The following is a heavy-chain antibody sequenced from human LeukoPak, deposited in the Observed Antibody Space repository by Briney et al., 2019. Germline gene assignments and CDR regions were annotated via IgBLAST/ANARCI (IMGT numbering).Heavy chain of an antibody. CDR3: ANSWGSIDY. Sequence: SETLSLTCAVYGGSFSGYYWSWIRQPPGKGLEWIGEINHSGSTNYNPSLKSRVTISVDTSKNQFSLRLSSVTAADTAVYYCANSWGSIDYWGQGTLVTVSS. CDR2: INHSGST. D-gene: IGHD7-27*01. J-gene: IGHJ4*02. V-gene: IGHV4-34*01. CDR1: GGSFSGYY.